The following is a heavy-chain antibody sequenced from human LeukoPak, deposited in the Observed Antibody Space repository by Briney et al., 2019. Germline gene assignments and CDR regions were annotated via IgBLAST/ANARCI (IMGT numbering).Heavy chain of an antibody. CDR1: GGSVSSGSYY. CDR3: ATYSGSYSHY. D-gene: IGHD1-26*01. J-gene: IGHJ4*02. CDR2: IYYSGST. V-gene: IGHV4-61*01. Sequence: SETLSLTCTVSGGSVSSGSYYWSWIRQPPGKGLEWIGYIYYSGSTNYNPSLKSRVTISVDTSKNQFSLKLSSATAADTAVYYCATYSGSYSHYWGQGTLVTVSS.